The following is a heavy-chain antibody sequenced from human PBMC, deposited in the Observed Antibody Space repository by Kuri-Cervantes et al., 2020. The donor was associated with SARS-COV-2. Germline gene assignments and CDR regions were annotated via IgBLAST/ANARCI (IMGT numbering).Heavy chain of an antibody. CDR1: GGSISSHY. V-gene: IGHV4-59*11. CDR2: IYYSGST. Sequence: SETLSLTCTVSGGSISSHYWSWIRQPPGKGLEWIGYIYYSGSTNYNPSLKSRVTISVDTSKNQFSLKLSSVTAADTAVYYCARDRRVVIGGGGLAGYRDVWGKGTTVTVSS. J-gene: IGHJ6*03. D-gene: IGHD3-3*01. CDR3: ARDRRVVIGGGGLAGYRDV.